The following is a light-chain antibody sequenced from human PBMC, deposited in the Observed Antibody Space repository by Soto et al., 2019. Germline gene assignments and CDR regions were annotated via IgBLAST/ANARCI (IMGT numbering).Light chain of an antibody. Sequence: QSVLTQPPSASGTPGQRVTISCSGSTSNIGTNYVYWYQQLPGTAPKLLIYRSNQRPSGVPDRFSGSKSGTSASLAISGLRSEDEADYYCAAWDGSLSGFWVFGGGTKLTV. CDR2: RSN. CDR1: TSNIGTNY. J-gene: IGLJ3*02. CDR3: AAWDGSLSGFWV. V-gene: IGLV1-47*01.